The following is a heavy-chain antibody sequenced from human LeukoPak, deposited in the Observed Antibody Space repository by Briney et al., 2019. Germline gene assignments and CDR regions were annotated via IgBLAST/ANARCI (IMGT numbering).Heavy chain of an antibody. Sequence: SVKVSCKASGGTFSTDALAWVRQVPGQGPEWTGRIIPVFGTTNYAETFQGRVTITADISTSTAYMQLSSLRSEDTAVYYCAREAGIAITGTIWYFDLWGRGTLVTVSS. CDR1: GGTFSTDA. CDR2: IIPVFGTT. V-gene: IGHV1-69*06. D-gene: IGHD1/OR15-1a*01. CDR3: AREAGIAITGTIWYFDL. J-gene: IGHJ2*01.